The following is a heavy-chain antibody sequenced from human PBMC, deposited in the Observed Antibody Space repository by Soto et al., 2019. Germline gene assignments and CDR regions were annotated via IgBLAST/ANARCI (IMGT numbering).Heavy chain of an antibody. CDR2: IYYTGST. V-gene: IGHV4-39*01. Sequence: ASETLSLTCTVSGGSISSSSYYWGWIRQPPGKGLEWIGTIYYTGSTYYSPSLKSRVTVSVDTSKNQFSLELSSVTAADTAVYYCARRLHSRSWCYFDDWGQGTLVTVSS. CDR1: GGSISSSSYY. CDR3: ARRLHSRSWCYFDD. J-gene: IGHJ4*02. D-gene: IGHD6-13*01.